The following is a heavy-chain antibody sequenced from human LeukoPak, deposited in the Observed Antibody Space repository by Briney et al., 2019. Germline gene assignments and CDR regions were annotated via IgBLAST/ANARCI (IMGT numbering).Heavy chain of an antibody. CDR3: ATRNVGDYGAFDI. D-gene: IGHD4-17*01. Sequence: ASVKVSCKVSGYTLSDLAMHWVRQAPGKGLEWMGGLDPEDGEAIYAQPLQGRVTMTEDTSSDTAYMVLSSLRSEDTAVYYCATRNVGDYGAFDIWGQGTMVTVSS. V-gene: IGHV1-24*01. CDR2: LDPEDGEA. J-gene: IGHJ3*02. CDR1: GYTLSDLA.